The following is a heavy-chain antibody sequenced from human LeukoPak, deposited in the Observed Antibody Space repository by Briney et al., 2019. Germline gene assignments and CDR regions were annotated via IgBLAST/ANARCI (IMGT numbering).Heavy chain of an antibody. Sequence: GGSLRLSCAVSGFTFSNAWMSWVRQAPGKGLEWVGRIKRKTDGGTTDYAAPVKGRFTISRDDSKNTLYLQMNSLKTDDTAVYYCTTVVQGVITYFDYWGQGTLVTVSS. V-gene: IGHV3-15*01. CDR1: GFTFSNAW. D-gene: IGHD3-10*01. CDR3: TTVVQGVITYFDY. J-gene: IGHJ4*02. CDR2: IKRKTDGGTT.